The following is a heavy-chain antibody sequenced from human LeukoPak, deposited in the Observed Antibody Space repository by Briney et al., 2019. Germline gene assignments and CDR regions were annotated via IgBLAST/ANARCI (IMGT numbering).Heavy chain of an antibody. CDR2: ISAYNGNK. CDR3: ARGGYYDILTGYETADAFDI. V-gene: IGHV1-18*01. J-gene: IGHJ3*02. Sequence: ASVKVSCKASGYTFTSYGISWVRQAPGQGLEWMGWISAYNGNKNYAQKLQGRVTMTTDTSTSTAYMELRSLRSVDTAVYYCARGGYYDILTGYETADAFDIWGRGTIVTVSS. CDR1: GYTFTSYG. D-gene: IGHD3-9*01.